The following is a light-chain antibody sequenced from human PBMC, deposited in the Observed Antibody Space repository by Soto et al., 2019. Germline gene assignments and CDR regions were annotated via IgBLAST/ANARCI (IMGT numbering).Light chain of an antibody. V-gene: IGLV2-14*01. Sequence: QSVLTQPASVSGSPGQSITISCTGTSSDVGGYNYVSWYQQHPGKAPKLMIYEVSNRPSGVSNRFSGSKSGSTASLTISGLQAEDEADYPCTSYTSDTALVFGTGTQVTGL. CDR3: TSYTSDTALV. CDR2: EVS. CDR1: SSDVGGYNY. J-gene: IGLJ1*01.